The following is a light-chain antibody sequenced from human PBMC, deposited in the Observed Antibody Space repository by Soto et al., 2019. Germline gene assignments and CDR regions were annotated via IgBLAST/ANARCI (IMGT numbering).Light chain of an antibody. CDR1: SSDVGHYDY. J-gene: IGLJ1*01. CDR2: DVT. CDR3: SSYTGTSTQV. V-gene: IGLV2-14*03. Sequence: QSVLTQPASVSGSPGQSITISCTGSSSDVGHYDYVSWFQQHPGRAPTFLIYDVTYRPSGVSNRFSGAKSGSTASLTISGLRTEDEANYYCSSYTGTSTQVFGTGTKLTVL.